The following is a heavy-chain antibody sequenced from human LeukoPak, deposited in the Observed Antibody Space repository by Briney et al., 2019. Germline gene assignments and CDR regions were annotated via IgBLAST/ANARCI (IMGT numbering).Heavy chain of an antibody. CDR3: ARSYCSGGSCYHEWFDP. D-gene: IGHD2-15*01. J-gene: IGHJ5*02. CDR1: GGSISSYY. V-gene: IGHV4-59*08. Sequence: SETLSLTCTVSGGSISSYYWSWIRQPPGKGLEWIGYIYYSGSTNYNPSLKSRVTISVDTSKNQFSLKLSSVTAADTAVYYCARSYCSGGSCYHEWFDPWGQGTLVTVSS. CDR2: IYYSGST.